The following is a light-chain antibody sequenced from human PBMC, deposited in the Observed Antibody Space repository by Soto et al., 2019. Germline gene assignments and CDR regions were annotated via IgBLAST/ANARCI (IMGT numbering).Light chain of an antibody. CDR2: WAS. CDR3: QQYSTTPT. CDR1: QSVFYSSNNKNF. Sequence: DIVMTQSPDSLAVALGGRATINCKCSQSVFYSSNNKNFLAWYQQKSGPPPKLLSYWASTRESGVPDRFSGSGSRTDCSLTISSFQAEDAAVYYCQQYSTTPTFGQGTRLE. J-gene: IGKJ5*01. V-gene: IGKV4-1*01.